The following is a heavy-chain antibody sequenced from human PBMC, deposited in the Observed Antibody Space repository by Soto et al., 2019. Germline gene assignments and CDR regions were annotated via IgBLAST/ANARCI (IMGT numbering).Heavy chain of an antibody. J-gene: IGHJ3*02. D-gene: IGHD2-2*01. Sequence: GSLRLSCAASGFTFSSYGMHWVRQAPGKGLEWVAVIWYDGSDKYYADSVKGRFTISRDNSKNTLYLQMNSLRAEDTAVYYCARDSRDCSSTSCYGGGDAFDIWGQGTMVT. CDR3: ARDSRDCSSTSCYGGGDAFDI. CDR2: IWYDGSDK. V-gene: IGHV3-33*01. CDR1: GFTFSSYG.